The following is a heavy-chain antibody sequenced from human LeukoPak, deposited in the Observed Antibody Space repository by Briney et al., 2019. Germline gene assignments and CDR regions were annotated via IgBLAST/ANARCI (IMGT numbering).Heavy chain of an antibody. J-gene: IGHJ3*02. D-gene: IGHD6-6*01. V-gene: IGHV3-23*01. CDR3: ASSWSRSNDAFDI. CDR2: ISGSGGST. Sequence: GGSLRLSCAAFGFTFSSYAMSWVRQAPGKGLEWVSAISGSGGSTYYADSVKGRFTISRDNSKNTLYLQMNSLRAEDTAVYYCASSWSRSNDAFDIWGQGTMVTVSS. CDR1: GFTFSSYA.